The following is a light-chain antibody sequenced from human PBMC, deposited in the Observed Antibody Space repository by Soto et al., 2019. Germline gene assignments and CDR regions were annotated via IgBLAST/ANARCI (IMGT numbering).Light chain of an antibody. V-gene: IGKV1-39*01. CDR1: QSISSY. CDR3: QQSYSTPNISFWS. J-gene: IGKJ2*01. Sequence: DIQMTQSPSSLSASVGDRVTITCRASQSISSYLNWYQQKPGKAPKLLIYAASSLQSGVPSRFSGGGSGTDFTLTISSLQGEDFATYYCQQSYSTPNISFWSFGRGTKLEIK. CDR2: AAS.